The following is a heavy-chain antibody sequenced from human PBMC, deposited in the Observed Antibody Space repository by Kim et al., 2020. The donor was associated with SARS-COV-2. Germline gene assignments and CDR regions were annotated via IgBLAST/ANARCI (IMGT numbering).Heavy chain of an antibody. CDR2: VNGHNGNT. Sequence: ASVKVSCKTSGYSFNSYGIAWVRQAPGQGLEWMGWVNGHNGNTNYAKKFQDRLTITADRSTDTSYMELRNLTSKDTAIFFCARVVGFDHWGQGTLVTVSS. J-gene: IGHJ5*02. CDR1: GYSFNSYG. V-gene: IGHV1-18*01. D-gene: IGHD3-16*02. CDR3: ARVVGFDH.